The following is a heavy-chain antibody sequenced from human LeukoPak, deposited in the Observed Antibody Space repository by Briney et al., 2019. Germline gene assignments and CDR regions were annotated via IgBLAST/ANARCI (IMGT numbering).Heavy chain of an antibody. D-gene: IGHD2-2*01. J-gene: IGHJ4*02. CDR1: GGSISTTDW. CDR3: ARVHCDDTSCFYFDY. V-gene: IGHV4-4*02. Sequence: PSGTLSLTCAVSGGSISTTDWWTWVRQPPGKGLEWIGEIYHGGSTHYNPSLKSRVTISEDKSKNQFSLKLSSVTAADTAVYYCARVHCDDTSCFYFDYWGQGTLVTVSS. CDR2: IYHGGST.